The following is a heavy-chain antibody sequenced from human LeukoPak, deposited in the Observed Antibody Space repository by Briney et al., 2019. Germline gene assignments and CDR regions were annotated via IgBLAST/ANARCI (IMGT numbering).Heavy chain of an antibody. CDR3: AKLWFGEWGTYGMDV. CDR1: GSSVSSGSYY. J-gene: IGHJ6*04. Sequence: PSETLSLTCTVSGSSVSSGSYYWSWIRQPPGKGLEWIGYIYYSGSTNYNPSLKSRVTISVDTSKNQFSLKLSSVTAADTAVYYCAKLWFGEWGTYGMDVWGKGTTVTVSS. CDR2: IYYSGST. V-gene: IGHV4-61*01. D-gene: IGHD3-10*01.